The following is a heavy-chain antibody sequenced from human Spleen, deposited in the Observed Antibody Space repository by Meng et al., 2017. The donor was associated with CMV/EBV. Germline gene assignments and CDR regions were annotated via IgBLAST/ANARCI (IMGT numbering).Heavy chain of an antibody. D-gene: IGHD3-22*01. CDR1: GGSISSYY. CDR2: IYTSGST. J-gene: IGHJ4*02. CDR3: ARSPYDSSGYYSYGLDY. V-gene: IGHV4-4*07. Sequence: QVQLQESGPGLVKPSGTRSLTCTFSGGSISSYYWSWIRQPAGKGLEWIGRIYTSGSTNYNPSLKSRVTMSVDTSKNQFSLKLSSVTAADTAVYYCARSPYDSSGYYSYGLDYWGQGTLVTVSS.